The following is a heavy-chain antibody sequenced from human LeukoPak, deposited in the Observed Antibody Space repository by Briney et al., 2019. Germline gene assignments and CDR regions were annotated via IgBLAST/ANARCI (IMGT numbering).Heavy chain of an antibody. J-gene: IGHJ6*03. V-gene: IGHV3-23*01. D-gene: IGHD6-19*01. CDR1: GFTFSSYA. CDR2: ISGSGGST. CDR3: ARMRGSSGWGYYYYYMDV. Sequence: GGSLRLSCAASGFTFSSYAMSWVRQAPGKGLEWVSAISGSGGSTYYADSVKGRFTISRDNAKNTLYLQMNSLRAEDTAVYYCARMRGSSGWGYYYYYMDVWGKGTTVTISS.